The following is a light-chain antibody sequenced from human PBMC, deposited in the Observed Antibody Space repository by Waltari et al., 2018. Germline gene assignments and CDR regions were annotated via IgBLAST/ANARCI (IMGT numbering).Light chain of an antibody. Sequence: LVLTQSPSASASLGPSVKLTCSLSSGYSSTVIAWLQQQPGKGPRSLMKVNSDGSHRKGDDIPDRFSASNSGTEYYLTISSLQSEDEADYYCQTGGHGTWVFGGGTKLTVL. CDR2: VNSDGSH. CDR1: SGYSSTV. CDR3: QTGGHGTWV. V-gene: IGLV4-69*01. J-gene: IGLJ3*02.